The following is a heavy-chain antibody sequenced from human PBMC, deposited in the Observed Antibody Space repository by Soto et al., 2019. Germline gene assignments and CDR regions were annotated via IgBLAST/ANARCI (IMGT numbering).Heavy chain of an antibody. CDR2: IYSSGST. CDR3: ARSGDGTATIFDH. V-gene: IGHV4-4*07. CDR1: GGTISSYY. J-gene: IGHJ4*02. Sequence: SETLCLTCTVSGGTISSYYWSWIRQPAGKGLEWIGRIYSSGSTIYNPSLKSRVTMSVDTSKKQFSLKLSSLTAADPAVYYCARSGDGTATIFDHWGQGTLVTVSS. D-gene: IGHD5-12*01.